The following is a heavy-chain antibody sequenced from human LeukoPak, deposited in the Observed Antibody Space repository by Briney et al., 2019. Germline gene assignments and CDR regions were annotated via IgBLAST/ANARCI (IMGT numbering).Heavy chain of an antibody. CDR3: SVWFGELSH. D-gene: IGHD3-10*01. CDR2: ISPNSGGT. J-gene: IGHJ4*02. CDR1: GYTFTDYN. V-gene: IGHV1-2*02. Sequence: ALVKVSCKTSGYTFTDYNIHWVRQAPGQGLEWMGWISPNSGGTNYAQRFQGMVTMTRDTSISTAYMDLSSLKSDDTATYYCSVWFGELSHWGQGTLVTVSS.